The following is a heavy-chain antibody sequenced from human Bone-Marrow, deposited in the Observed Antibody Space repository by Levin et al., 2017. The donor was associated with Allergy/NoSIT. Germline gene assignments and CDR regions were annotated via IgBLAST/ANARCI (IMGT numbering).Heavy chain of an antibody. Sequence: GGSLRLSCAASGFTFNTYLMHWVRQAPGKGLQWVARISSDGSSRYYADSVKGRFTVSRDNSKNTLYLQMNSLTTEDTAVYYCAKGGPSGLDVWGQGTTVTVSS. V-gene: IGHV3-30*18. CDR3: AKGGPSGLDV. D-gene: IGHD3-16*01. CDR1: GFTFNTYL. CDR2: ISSDGSSR. J-gene: IGHJ6*02.